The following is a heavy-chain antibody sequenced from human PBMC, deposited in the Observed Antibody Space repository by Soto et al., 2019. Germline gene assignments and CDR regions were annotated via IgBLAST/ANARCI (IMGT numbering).Heavy chain of an antibody. CDR2: IYYSGST. J-gene: IGHJ5*02. CDR3: ARGGYSGYELNWFDP. CDR1: GGSISSGDYY. Sequence: SLTCTVSGGSISSGDYYWSWIRQPPGKGLEWIGYIYYSGSTYYNPSLKSRVTISVDTSKNQFSLKLSSVTAADTAVYYCARGGYSGYELNWFDPWGQGTLVTVSS. D-gene: IGHD5-12*01. V-gene: IGHV4-30-4*01.